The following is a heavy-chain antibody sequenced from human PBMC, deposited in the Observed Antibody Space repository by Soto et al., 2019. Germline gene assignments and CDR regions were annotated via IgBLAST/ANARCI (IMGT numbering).Heavy chain of an antibody. CDR2: IYYSGST. Sequence: QVQLQESGPGLVKPSQTLSLTCTVSGGSISSGGYYWSWIRQHPGKGLGSIGYIYYSGSTSYNPSLKSRVIIPVDTSKNQFSLKLSSVTAADTAVYYCARSPDGPYFDYWGQGTLVTVSS. CDR3: ARSPDGPYFDY. J-gene: IGHJ4*02. CDR1: GGSISSGGYY. V-gene: IGHV4-31*03.